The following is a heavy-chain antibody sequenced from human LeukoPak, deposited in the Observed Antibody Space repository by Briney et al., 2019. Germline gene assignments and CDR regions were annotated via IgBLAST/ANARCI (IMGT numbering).Heavy chain of an antibody. CDR2: LRYDGNNK. CDR1: GFTFSNSG. J-gene: IGHJ3*02. V-gene: IGHV3-30*02. Sequence: PGGSLRLSCAASGFTFSNSGMHWVRQAPGEGLEWVASLRYDGNNKFYTDSVKGRFTISRDNSKNMLYLQMNSLRVEDAAVYYCAKDSIYGGWGNAFDIWGQGTTVTVSS. CDR3: AKDSIYGGWGNAFDI. D-gene: IGHD3-16*01.